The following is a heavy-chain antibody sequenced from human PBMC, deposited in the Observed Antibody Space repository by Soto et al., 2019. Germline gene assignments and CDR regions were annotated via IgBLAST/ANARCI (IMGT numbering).Heavy chain of an antibody. J-gene: IGHJ4*02. CDR3: AKDWVAATFDY. D-gene: IGHD2-15*01. Sequence: GPLRLSCAASGFTFSSYGMHWVRQAPGKGLEWVAVISYDGSNKYYADSVKGRFTISRDNSKNTLYLQMNSLRAEDTAVYYCAKDWVAATFDYWGQGTLVTVSS. CDR1: GFTFSSYG. CDR2: ISYDGSNK. V-gene: IGHV3-30*18.